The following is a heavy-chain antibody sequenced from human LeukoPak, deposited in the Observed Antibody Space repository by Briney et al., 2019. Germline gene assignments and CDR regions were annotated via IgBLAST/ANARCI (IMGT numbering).Heavy chain of an antibody. CDR2: INHSGST. CDR1: GFTFDDYG. Sequence: GSLRLSCAASGFTFDDYGMSWIRQPPGKGLEWIGEINHSGSTNYNPSLKSRVTISVDTSKNQFSLKLSSVTAADTAVYYCARGPQWLGKLDYWGQGTLVTVSS. CDR3: ARGPQWLGKLDY. J-gene: IGHJ4*02. D-gene: IGHD6-19*01. V-gene: IGHV4-34*01.